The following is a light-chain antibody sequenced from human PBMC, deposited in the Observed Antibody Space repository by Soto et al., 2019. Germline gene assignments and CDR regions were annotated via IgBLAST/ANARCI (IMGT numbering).Light chain of an antibody. CDR3: QKAHTLPWK. V-gene: IGKV1D-12*01. CDR1: KDISSS. Sequence: RVTHSPSSVSASVFYIVTITFHTSKDISSSVAWYQQKPGKAPNLLIFSASALHRGVPSRFSGRKSGTQFTLTIDSLQPEDSAIYFCQKAHTLPWKFGQGTKVDIK. J-gene: IGKJ1*01. CDR2: SAS.